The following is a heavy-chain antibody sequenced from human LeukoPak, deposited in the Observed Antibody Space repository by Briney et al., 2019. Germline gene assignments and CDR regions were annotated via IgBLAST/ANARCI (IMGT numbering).Heavy chain of an antibody. J-gene: IGHJ4*02. V-gene: IGHV1-69*13. D-gene: IGHD3-10*01. CDR3: ARVTGFGVYFDY. CDR1: GGTFISYA. Sequence: GASVKVSCKASGGTFISYAISWVRQAPGQGLEWMGGIIPIFGTANYAQKFQGRVTITADESTSTAYMELSSLRSEDTAVYYCARVTGFGVYFDYWGQGTLVTVSS. CDR2: IIPIFGTA.